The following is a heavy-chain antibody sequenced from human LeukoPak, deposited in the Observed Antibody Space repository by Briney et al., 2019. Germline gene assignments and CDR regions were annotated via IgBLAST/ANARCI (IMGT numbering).Heavy chain of an antibody. CDR2: INPNSGGT. J-gene: IGHJ4*02. V-gene: IGHV1-2*06. Sequence: EASVKVSCKASGYTFTGYYVHWVRQAPGQGLEWMGRINPNSGGTNYAQKFQGRVTMTRDTSISTAYMELSRLRSDDTAVYYCARGYGDEYYFDYWGQGTLVTVSS. CDR3: ARGYGDEYYFDY. CDR1: GYTFTGYY. D-gene: IGHD4-17*01.